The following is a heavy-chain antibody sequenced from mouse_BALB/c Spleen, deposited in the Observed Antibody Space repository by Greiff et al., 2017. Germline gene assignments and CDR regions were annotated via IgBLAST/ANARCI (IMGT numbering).Heavy chain of an antibody. J-gene: IGHJ3*01. CDR3: ARNHYDPFAY. CDR1: GFSLSRYS. V-gene: IGHV2-6-4*01. CDR2: IWGGGST. D-gene: IGHD2-4*01. Sequence: VKVVESGPGLVAASQSLSITCTVSGFSLSRYSVHWVRQPPGKGLEWLGMIWGGGSTDYNSALKSRLSISKDNSKSQVFLKMNSLQTDDTAMYYCARNHYDPFAYWGQGTLVTVSA.